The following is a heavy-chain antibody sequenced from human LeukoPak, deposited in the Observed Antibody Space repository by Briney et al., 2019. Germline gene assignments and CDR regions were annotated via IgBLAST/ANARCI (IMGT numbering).Heavy chain of an antibody. D-gene: IGHD4-17*01. Sequence: GGSLRLSCAASGFTFSNAWMSWVRQAPGKGLEWVGRIKRKTDGGTTDYAAPVKGRFSISRDDSKNTLYLQMNSLKTEDTAVYYCAKDTPTVSNFDYWGQGTLVTVSS. CDR2: IKRKTDGGTT. V-gene: IGHV3-15*01. CDR3: AKDTPTVSNFDY. J-gene: IGHJ4*02. CDR1: GFTFSNAW.